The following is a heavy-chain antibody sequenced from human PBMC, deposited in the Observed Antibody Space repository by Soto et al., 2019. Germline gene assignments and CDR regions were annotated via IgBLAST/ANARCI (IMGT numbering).Heavy chain of an antibody. CDR2: VFHTGNT. D-gene: IGHD7-27*01. V-gene: IGHV4-4*02. CDR3: ARKAWVRFDY. J-gene: IGHJ4*02. Sequence: SETLSRTCAVSGDSIRSSVWWTWVRQPPGKGLEWIGEVFHTGNTNYNPSLKSRVTMSVDKSTNEFSLKVTSVTAADTAIYYCARKAWVRFDYWGQVALVAVCS. CDR1: GDSIRSSVW.